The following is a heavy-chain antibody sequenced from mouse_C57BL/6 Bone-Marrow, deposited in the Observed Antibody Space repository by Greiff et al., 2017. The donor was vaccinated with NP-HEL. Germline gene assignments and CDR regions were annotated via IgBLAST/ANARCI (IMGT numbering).Heavy chain of an antibody. Sequence: QVQLQQPGAELVKPGASVKLSCKASGYTFTSYWMHWVKQRPGQGLEWIGEIDPSDSYTNYNQKFKGKSTLTVDKSSSTAYMQLSSLTSEDSAVYYCGIYYGNPWGQGTTLTVSS. CDR2: IDPSDSYT. CDR1: GYTFTSYW. V-gene: IGHV1-69*01. CDR3: GIYYGNP. D-gene: IGHD2-1*01. J-gene: IGHJ2*01.